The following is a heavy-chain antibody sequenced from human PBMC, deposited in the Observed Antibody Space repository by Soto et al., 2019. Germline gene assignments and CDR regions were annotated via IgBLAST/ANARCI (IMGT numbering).Heavy chain of an antibody. CDR3: ARIAGGRYCDY. CDR2: ICGSIGCT. Sequence: EVQLLESGGGLVQPGGSLRLSCAASGFTFSTYAMAWVRQAPGKGLEWVSSICGSIGCTYYADSVKGRFTISRDNSQNTLFLQMSNLRAEDTAVYFCARIAGGRYCDYWGQGTLVTASS. V-gene: IGHV3-23*01. D-gene: IGHD2-21*01. J-gene: IGHJ4*02. CDR1: GFTFSTYA.